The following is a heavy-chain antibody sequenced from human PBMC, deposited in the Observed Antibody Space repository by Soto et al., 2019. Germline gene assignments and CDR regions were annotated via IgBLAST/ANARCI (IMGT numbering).Heavy chain of an antibody. D-gene: IGHD6-19*01. J-gene: IGHJ4*03. Sequence: ASVKVSCKASGYTFTSYAMHWVRQAPGQRLEWMGWINAGNGNTKYSQKFQGRVTITRDTSASTAYMELSSLRSEDTAVYYCEREVTRAVAGTVGYFDYWRQAILVTVS. CDR1: GYTFTSYA. V-gene: IGHV1-3*01. CDR3: EREVTRAVAGTVGYFDY. CDR2: INAGNGNT.